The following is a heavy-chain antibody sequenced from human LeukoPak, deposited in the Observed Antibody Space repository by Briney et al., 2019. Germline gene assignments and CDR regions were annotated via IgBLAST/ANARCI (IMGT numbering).Heavy chain of an antibody. CDR1: GYTFTGYY. D-gene: IGHD5-18*01. Sequence: ASVKVSCKASGYTFTGYYMHWVRQAPGQGLEWMGWINPNSGGTNYAQKFQGRVTMTRDTSIGTAYVELSRLRSDDTAVYYCARDTAMVTYWFDPWGQGTLVTVSS. CDR3: ARDTAMVTYWFDP. CDR2: INPNSGGT. V-gene: IGHV1-2*02. J-gene: IGHJ5*02.